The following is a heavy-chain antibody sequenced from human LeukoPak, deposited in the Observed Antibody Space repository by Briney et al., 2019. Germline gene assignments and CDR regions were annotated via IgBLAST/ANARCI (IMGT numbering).Heavy chain of an antibody. CDR1: GFTFSSYA. Sequence: GGSLRLSCAASGFTFSSYAMHWVRQAPGKGLEWVAVISYDGSNKYYADSVKGRFTISRDNSKNTLYLQMNSLRAEDTAVYYCARDRYSSSWLDYWGQGTLVTVSS. V-gene: IGHV3-30*04. J-gene: IGHJ4*02. CDR2: ISYDGSNK. CDR3: ARDRYSSSWLDY. D-gene: IGHD6-13*01.